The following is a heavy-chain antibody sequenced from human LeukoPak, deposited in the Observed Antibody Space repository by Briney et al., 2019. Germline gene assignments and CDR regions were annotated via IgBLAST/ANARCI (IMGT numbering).Heavy chain of an antibody. V-gene: IGHV3-66*01. J-gene: IGHJ2*01. Sequence: PGGSLRLSCAASGFTVSSNYMSWVRQAPGKGLEWASVIFSGGTTLYADSVKGRFTISRDNSKNTLYLQMISLRAEDTAVYYCARGLRDGYSNYWYSDLWGRGTLITVSS. CDR1: GFTVSSNY. CDR2: IFSGGTT. D-gene: IGHD5-24*01. CDR3: ARGLRDGYSNYWYSDL.